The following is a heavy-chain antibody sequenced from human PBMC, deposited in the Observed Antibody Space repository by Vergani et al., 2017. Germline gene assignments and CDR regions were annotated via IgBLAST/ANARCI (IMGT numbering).Heavy chain of an antibody. D-gene: IGHD2-2*01. Sequence: QVQLVESGGGVVQPGRSLRLSCAASGFTFSNYAMHGVRQAPGKGLEWVAVISYDGSSKYYADSVKGRFTISRDNSKNTLYLQMSSLRADDTAVYYCARHQQLDYWGQGTLVTVSS. CDR3: ARHQQLDY. V-gene: IGHV3-30*04. CDR2: ISYDGSSK. CDR1: GFTFSNYA. J-gene: IGHJ4*02.